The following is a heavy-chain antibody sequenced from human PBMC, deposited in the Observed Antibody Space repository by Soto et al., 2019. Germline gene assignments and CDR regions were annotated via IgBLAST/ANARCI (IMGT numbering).Heavy chain of an antibody. J-gene: IGHJ4*02. CDR3: AKERTGYYIEY. CDR2: ITYDGSYT. V-gene: IGHV3-30*18. Sequence: QVQLVESEGGVVQPGRSLRLSCAASGFIFSGFAMHWVRQAPGKGLEWVAMITYDGSYTYYADSVKGRFTISRDSSENTLYLQMNSLRAEDTAVYYCAKERTGYYIEYWGQGTLVTVSS. D-gene: IGHD3-9*01. CDR1: GFIFSGFA.